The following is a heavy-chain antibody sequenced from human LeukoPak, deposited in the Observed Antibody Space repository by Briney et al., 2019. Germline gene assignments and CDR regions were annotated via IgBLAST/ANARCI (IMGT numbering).Heavy chain of an antibody. J-gene: IGHJ6*02. D-gene: IGHD2-2*01. CDR3: ARGLTPVVPAAMRTYYYYYYGMDV. V-gene: IGHV4-39*07. CDR1: GGSISSGGYY. Sequence: PSETLSLTCTVSGGSISSGGYYWSWIRQPPGKGLEWIGEINHSGSTNYNPSLKSRVTISVDTSKNQFSLKLSSVTAADTAVYYCARGLTPVVPAAMRTYYYYYYGMDVWGQGTTVTVSS. CDR2: INHSGST.